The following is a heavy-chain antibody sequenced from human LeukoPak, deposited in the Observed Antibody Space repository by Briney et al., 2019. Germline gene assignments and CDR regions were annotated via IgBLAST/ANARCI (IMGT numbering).Heavy chain of an antibody. V-gene: IGHV4-4*02. CDR2: IYHSGST. J-gene: IGHJ6*02. CDR3: ARTRVLLWFGEYYYYYGMDV. CDR1: GGSISSSNW. D-gene: IGHD3-10*01. Sequence: SETLSLTCAVSGGSISSSNWWSWVRPPPGKGLEWIGEIYHSGSTNYNPSLKSRVTISVDKSKNQFSLKLSSVTAADTAVYYCARTRVLLWFGEYYYYYGMDVWGQGTTVTVSS.